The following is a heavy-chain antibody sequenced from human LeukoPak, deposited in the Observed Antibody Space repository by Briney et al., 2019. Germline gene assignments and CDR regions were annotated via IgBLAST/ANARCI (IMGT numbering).Heavy chain of an antibody. CDR3: AREEVAEQGYFDY. J-gene: IGHJ4*02. Sequence: GGSLRLSCAAPGFTFSSYSMNWVRQAPGKGLEWVSSISSSSSYIYYADSVKGRFTISRDNAKNSLYLQMNSLRAEDTAVYYCAREEVAEQGYFDYWGQGTLVTVSS. D-gene: IGHD6-19*01. V-gene: IGHV3-21*01. CDR1: GFTFSSYS. CDR2: ISSSSSYI.